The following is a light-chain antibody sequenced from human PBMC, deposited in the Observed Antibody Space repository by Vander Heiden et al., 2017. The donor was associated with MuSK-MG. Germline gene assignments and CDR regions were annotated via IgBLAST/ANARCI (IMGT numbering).Light chain of an antibody. CDR3: HQYNNWPPGT. J-gene: IGKJ5*01. CDR2: GAS. V-gene: IGKV3-15*01. Sequence: EIVMTQSPATLSVSPGERATLYCRASQSVTTNLAWYQQKPGQAPRLLIYGASTRATGIPASFSGSGSGTEFTLTISSLQSEDFAVYYCHQYNNWPPGTFGQGTRLXIK. CDR1: QSVTTN.